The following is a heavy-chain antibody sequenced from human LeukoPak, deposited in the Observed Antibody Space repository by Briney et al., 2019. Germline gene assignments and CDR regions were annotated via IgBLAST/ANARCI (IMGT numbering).Heavy chain of an antibody. CDR3: ARGEGRRDGYNPLPY. J-gene: IGHJ4*02. D-gene: IGHD5-24*01. CDR2: IIPIFGTA. Sequence: SVKVSCKASGGTFSSYAIGWVRQAPGQGLEWMGGIIPIFGTANYAQKFQGRVTITTDESTSTAYMELSSLRSEDAAVYYCARGEGRRDGYNPLPYWGQGTLVTVSS. V-gene: IGHV1-69*05. CDR1: GGTFSSYA.